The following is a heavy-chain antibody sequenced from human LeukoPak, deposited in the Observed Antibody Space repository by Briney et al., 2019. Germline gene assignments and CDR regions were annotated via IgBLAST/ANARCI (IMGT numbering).Heavy chain of an antibody. CDR2: VRYDGGNE. D-gene: IGHD3-3*01. V-gene: IGHV3-30*02. Sequence: GGSLRLSCAASGFTFSSYGMHWVRQAPGKGLQWVAFVRYDGGNEYYADSVKGRFTISRDNSKNTLFLQMKRLRLEDTAVYYCAKDYRRLEWSFQYCFDFWGQGNRVTVSS. J-gene: IGHJ4*02. CDR3: AKDYRRLEWSFQYCFDF. CDR1: GFTFSSYG.